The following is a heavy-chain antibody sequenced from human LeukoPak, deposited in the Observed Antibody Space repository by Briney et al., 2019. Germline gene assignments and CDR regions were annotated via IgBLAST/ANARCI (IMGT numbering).Heavy chain of an antibody. Sequence: GGSLRLSCAASGFTVSSNYMSWVRQAPGKGLEWVSVIYSGGSTYYADSVKGRFTISRDNSKNTLYLQMNSLRAEDTAVYYCARDSASAAVYYFDYWGQGTLVTVSS. CDR2: IYSGGST. V-gene: IGHV3-66*02. J-gene: IGHJ4*02. CDR1: GFTVSSNY. CDR3: ARDSASAAVYYFDY. D-gene: IGHD6-13*01.